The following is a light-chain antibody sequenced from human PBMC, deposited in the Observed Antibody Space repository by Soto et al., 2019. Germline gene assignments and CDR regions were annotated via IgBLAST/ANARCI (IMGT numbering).Light chain of an antibody. CDR3: QQYGSLSWT. V-gene: IGKV3-20*01. Sequence: IVFTQSPATRSLSPAEGASPSLTSNQSVGTDDLAWYQQKPGQAPRILIFGASGRATGIPDRFSGSGSGTDFTLTISRLEPEDFAVYYCQQYGSLSWTFGQGTKVDIK. J-gene: IGKJ1*01. CDR2: GAS. CDR1: QSVGTDD.